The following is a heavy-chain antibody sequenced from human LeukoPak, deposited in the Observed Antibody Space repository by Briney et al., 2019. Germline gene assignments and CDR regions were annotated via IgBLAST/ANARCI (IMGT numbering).Heavy chain of an antibody. CDR3: ARRTRIAARPWDY. CDR1: GGSISSSSYS. D-gene: IGHD6-6*01. CDR2: IYYSGST. V-gene: IGHV4-39*01. J-gene: IGHJ4*02. Sequence: SSETLSLTCTVSGGSISSSSYSWGWIRQPPGKGLEWIGSIYYSGSTYYNPSLKSRVTISVDTSKNQFSLKLSSVTAADTAVYYCARRTRIAARPWDYWGQGTLVTVSS.